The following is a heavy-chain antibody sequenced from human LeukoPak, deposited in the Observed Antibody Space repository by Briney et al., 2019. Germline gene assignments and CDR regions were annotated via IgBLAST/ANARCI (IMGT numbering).Heavy chain of an antibody. V-gene: IGHV3-30*03. J-gene: IGHJ5*02. D-gene: IGHD2-21*02. CDR2: ISHDGSNK. Sequence: GRSLRLSCAASGFTFSNFDMHWVRQAPGEGLEWVAVISHDGSNKFYVDSVKGRFTISRDSAENTLFLQMNSLRAEDTAVYYCARLSGGYSKFDLWGQGTLVTVSS. CDR3: ARLSGGYSKFDL. CDR1: GFTFSNFD.